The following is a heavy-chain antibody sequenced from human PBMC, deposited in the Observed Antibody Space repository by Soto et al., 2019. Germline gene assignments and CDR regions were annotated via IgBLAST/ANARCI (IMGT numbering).Heavy chain of an antibody. Sequence: QVQLVQSGAEVKKPGASLKVSCKASGYTFTSYALHWVRQAPGQRLEWMGWINAGNGNTKYSQKFQGRVTITRDTSASTAYMELNSLRSADTSVYYCARVPLLPTVTTVYHGMDVWGQGTTVTVSS. D-gene: IGHD4-17*01. J-gene: IGHJ6*02. CDR2: INAGNGNT. V-gene: IGHV1-3*01. CDR3: ARVPLLPTVTTVYHGMDV. CDR1: GYTFTSYA.